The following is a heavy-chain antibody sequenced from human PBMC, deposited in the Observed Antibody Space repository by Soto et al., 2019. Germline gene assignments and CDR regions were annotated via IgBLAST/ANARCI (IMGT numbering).Heavy chain of an antibody. Sequence: KPGGSLRLSCTASGFTFGDYAMSWFRQAPGKGLEGVGFIRSKAYGGTTEYAASVKGRFTISRDDSKSIAYLQMNSLKTEDTAVYYCTRTLDNWNYGYFDYWGQGTLVTVSS. CDR2: IRSKAYGGTT. CDR3: TRTLDNWNYGYFDY. J-gene: IGHJ4*02. V-gene: IGHV3-49*05. D-gene: IGHD1-7*01. CDR1: GFTFGDYA.